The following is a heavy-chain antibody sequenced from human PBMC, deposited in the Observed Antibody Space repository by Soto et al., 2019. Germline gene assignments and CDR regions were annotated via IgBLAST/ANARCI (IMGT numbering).Heavy chain of an antibody. J-gene: IGHJ4*02. CDR3: SGAESPDTAYFSLY. CDR2: INPNSGGT. CDR1: GYTFSDYY. D-gene: IGHD1-26*01. Sequence: ASVKVSCKASGYTFSDYYIHWVRQAPGQGLEWMGWINPNSGGTKYAPKFQGGVTMTRDTSITTAYMELSRLRSGDSAVYYCSGAESPDTAYFSLYWGQGTPVTVSS. V-gene: IGHV1-2*02.